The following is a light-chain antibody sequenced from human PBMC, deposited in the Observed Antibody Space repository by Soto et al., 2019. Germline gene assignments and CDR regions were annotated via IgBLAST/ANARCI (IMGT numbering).Light chain of an antibody. CDR1: SSDVGTYNL. V-gene: IGLV2-23*01. Sequence: QSVLTQPASVSGSPGQSITISCSGTSSDVGTYNLVSWYQQHPGKAPKLMIYEGSKRPSGVSNRFSGSKSGNTASLTISGLQAEDEVDYYCCSYASSTTVVFGGGTKLTVL. CDR2: EGS. CDR3: CSYASSTTVV. J-gene: IGLJ3*02.